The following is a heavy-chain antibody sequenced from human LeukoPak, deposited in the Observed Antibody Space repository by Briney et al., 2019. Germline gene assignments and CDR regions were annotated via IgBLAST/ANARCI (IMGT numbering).Heavy chain of an antibody. V-gene: IGHV3-21*01. CDR1: GFTFSSYS. CDR2: ISSSSSYI. CDR3: ARVHSSTRYYFDY. J-gene: IGHJ4*02. D-gene: IGHD6-13*01. Sequence: GGSLRLSCAASGFTFSSYSMNWVRQAPGKGLEWVSSISSSSSYIYYADSVKGRFTISRDNAKNSLYLQMNSLRVEDTAVYYCARVHSSTRYYFDYWGQGTLVTVSS.